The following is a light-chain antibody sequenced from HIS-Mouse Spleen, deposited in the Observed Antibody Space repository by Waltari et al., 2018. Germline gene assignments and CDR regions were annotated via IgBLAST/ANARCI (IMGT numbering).Light chain of an antibody. V-gene: IGLV2-14*03. CDR3: SSYTSSSTLV. CDR2: DVS. CDR1: SSDAGGSNY. J-gene: IGLJ2*01. Sequence: QSALTQPASVSASPGQSITISCTGTSSDAGGSNYVSWYQQHPGKAPNLMIYDVSNRPSGVSNRFSGSKSGNTASLTISGLQAEDEADYYCSSYTSSSTLVFGGGTKLTVL.